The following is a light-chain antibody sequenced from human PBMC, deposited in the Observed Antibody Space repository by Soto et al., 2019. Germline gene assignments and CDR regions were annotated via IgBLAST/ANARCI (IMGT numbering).Light chain of an antibody. V-gene: IGKV3-20*01. CDR3: HQYDSWT. J-gene: IGKJ1*01. Sequence: ILLTQPPYTLSLSPGERATLSCRASQSFNSIYLAWYQRKPGQAPRLLIYGASSRATGIPDRFSGSGSGTDFTLTISRLEPEDFAVYYCHQYDSWTFGQGTKV. CDR1: QSFNSIY. CDR2: GAS.